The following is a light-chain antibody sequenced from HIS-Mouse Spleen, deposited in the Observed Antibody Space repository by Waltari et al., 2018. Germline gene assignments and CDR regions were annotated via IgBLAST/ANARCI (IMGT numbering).Light chain of an antibody. CDR1: QSVSSN. CDR2: GAS. V-gene: IGKV3-15*01. CDR3: QQYNNWPWT. Sequence: EIVMTQSLTTLSVSPGERATISCRASQSVSSNLAWYQQKPGQAPRLLIYGASTRATGIPARFSGSGSGTEFTLTISSMQSEDFAVYYCQQYNNWPWTFGQGTKVEIK. J-gene: IGKJ1*01.